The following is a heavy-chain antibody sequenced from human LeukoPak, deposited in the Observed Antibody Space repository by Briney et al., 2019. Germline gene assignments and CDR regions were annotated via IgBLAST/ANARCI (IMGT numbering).Heavy chain of an antibody. CDR1: GFIFSQYS. V-gene: IGHV3-48*01. J-gene: IGHJ5*02. D-gene: IGHD6-19*01. CDR3: ARDAGSSGHGCDL. CDR2: IRSSSET. Sequence: GGSLRLSCAASGFIFSQYSMNWVRQAPGKGLEWVSHIRSSSETFYADSVKGRFTISRDNARNSLYLQMNNLRGEDTAIYYCARDAGSSGHGCDLWGQGTLVTVSS.